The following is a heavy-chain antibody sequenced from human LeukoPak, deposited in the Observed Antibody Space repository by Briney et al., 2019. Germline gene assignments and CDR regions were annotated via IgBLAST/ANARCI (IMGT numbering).Heavy chain of an antibody. CDR1: GLTFSSYE. Sequence: QPGGSLRLSCAASGLTFSSYEMNWVRQAPGKGLEWISYISSASNMIYYAESVKGRFTISRDNAKNSLYLQMNSLRAEDTAVYYRATASGSWYRYYFDSWGQGTLVTVSS. D-gene: IGHD6-13*01. J-gene: IGHJ4*02. CDR3: ATASGSWYRYYFDS. V-gene: IGHV3-48*03. CDR2: ISSASNMI.